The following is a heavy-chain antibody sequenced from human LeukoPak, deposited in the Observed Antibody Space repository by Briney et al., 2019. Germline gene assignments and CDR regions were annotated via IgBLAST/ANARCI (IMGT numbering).Heavy chain of an antibody. CDR3: ARVGFGVVINAFDI. D-gene: IGHD3-3*01. CDR2: ISSSSSYI. J-gene: IGHJ3*02. Sequence: PGGSLRLSCAASGLTFSSYSMNWVRQAPGKGLVWDSSISSSSSYIYYADSVKGRFTISRDNAKNSLYLQMNSLRAEDTAVYYCARVGFGVVINAFDIWGQGTMVTVSS. V-gene: IGHV3-21*01. CDR1: GLTFSSYS.